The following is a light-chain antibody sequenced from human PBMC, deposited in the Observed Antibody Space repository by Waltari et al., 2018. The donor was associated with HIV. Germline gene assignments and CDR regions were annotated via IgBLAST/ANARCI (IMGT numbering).Light chain of an antibody. Sequence: IQMTQSPSSLSALVGASVAITCRASQSVTNKVNRHQQKPGQAPKLLIYDASTLHSGVPVRFGGGGSGTDFTLAIASLQSDDFATYYCQQCYSSPLTFGPGT. CDR1: QSVTNK. CDR3: QQCYSSPLT. V-gene: IGKV1-39*01. J-gene: IGKJ3*01. CDR2: DAS.